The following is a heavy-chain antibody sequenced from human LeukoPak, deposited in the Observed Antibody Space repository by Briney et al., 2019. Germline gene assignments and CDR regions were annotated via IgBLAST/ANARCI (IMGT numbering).Heavy chain of an antibody. CDR1: GFSFNNYA. V-gene: IGHV3-23*01. CDR3: AKGAYDYIEIAYFDY. CDR2: IIGSSGST. D-gene: IGHD5-12*01. J-gene: IGHJ4*02. Sequence: AGSLRLSCVASGFSFNNYAMNWVRQAPGKGLDWVSLIIGSSGSTFYADSVKGRFTISRDKSKNTLYLQMNSLRAEDTAVYYCAKGAYDYIEIAYFDYWGQGSLLTVSS.